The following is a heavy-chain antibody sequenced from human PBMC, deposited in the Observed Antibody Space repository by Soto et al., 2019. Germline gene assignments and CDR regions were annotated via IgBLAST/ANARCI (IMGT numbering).Heavy chain of an antibody. D-gene: IGHD3-3*01. CDR2: ISGSGGST. CDR1: GFTFSSYA. CDR3: AKYARGRITISWFDP. V-gene: IGHV3-23*01. Sequence: GGSLRFSCAASGFTFSSYAMSWVRQAPGKGLEWVSAISGSGGSTYYADSVKGRFTISRDNSKNTLYLQMNSLRAEDTAVYYCAKYARGRITISWFDPWGQGTLVTVSS. J-gene: IGHJ5*02.